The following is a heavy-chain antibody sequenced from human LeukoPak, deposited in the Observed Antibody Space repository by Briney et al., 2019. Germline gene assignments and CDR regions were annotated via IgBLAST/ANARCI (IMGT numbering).Heavy chain of an antibody. Sequence: SLRLSCTASGFTFGDYAMSWFRQAPGKGLEWISFIRSKAYGGTTGYATSVKGRFTISRDDSKSIAYLQMNSLKTEDTALYYCTRGGSYQQLDYWGQGTLVTVSS. J-gene: IGHJ4*02. CDR1: GFTFGDYA. CDR2: IRSKAYGGTT. D-gene: IGHD1-26*01. CDR3: TRGGSYQQLDY. V-gene: IGHV3-49*03.